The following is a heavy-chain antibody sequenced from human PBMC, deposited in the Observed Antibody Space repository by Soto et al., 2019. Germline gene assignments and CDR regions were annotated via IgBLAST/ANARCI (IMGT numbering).Heavy chain of an antibody. J-gene: IGHJ5*02. Sequence: QLQLQESGPGLVKPSETLSLTCTVSGGSISSSSYYWGWIRQPPGKGLEWIGSIYYSGSTYYNPSLKSRVTISVDTSKNQFPLKLSSVTAADTAVYYCARHNWVGYCISTSCDNWFDPWGQGTLVTVSS. CDR1: GGSISSSSYY. V-gene: IGHV4-39*01. CDR2: IYYSGST. D-gene: IGHD2-2*01. CDR3: ARHNWVGYCISTSCDNWFDP.